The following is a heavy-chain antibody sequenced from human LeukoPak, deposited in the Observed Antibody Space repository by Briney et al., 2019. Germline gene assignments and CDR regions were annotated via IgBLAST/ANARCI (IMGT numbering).Heavy chain of an antibody. J-gene: IGHJ4*02. D-gene: IGHD6-13*01. Sequence: PGGSLRLPCAASGFTFSSYSMNWVRQAPGKGLEWVSSISSSSSYIYYADSVKGRFTISRDNAKNSLYLQMNSLRAEDTAVYYCARCSSSWYTPKNYFDYWGQGTLVTVSS. V-gene: IGHV3-21*01. CDR3: ARCSSSWYTPKNYFDY. CDR1: GFTFSSYS. CDR2: ISSSSSYI.